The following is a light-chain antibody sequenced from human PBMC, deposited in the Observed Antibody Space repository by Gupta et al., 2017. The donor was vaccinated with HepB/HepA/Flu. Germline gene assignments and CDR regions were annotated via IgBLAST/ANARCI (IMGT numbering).Light chain of an antibody. V-gene: IGLV2-14*01. Sequence: SALTQPASLSSSPGQSTTIPCPATSSDVGGYNYVSWYQQHPGKAPKLMIYDVSNRPSGVSNRFSGSKSGNTASLTISGLQAEDEADYYCSSYTSSSTLVFGGGTKLTVL. J-gene: IGLJ2*01. CDR1: SSDVGGYNY. CDR2: DVS. CDR3: SSYTSSSTLV.